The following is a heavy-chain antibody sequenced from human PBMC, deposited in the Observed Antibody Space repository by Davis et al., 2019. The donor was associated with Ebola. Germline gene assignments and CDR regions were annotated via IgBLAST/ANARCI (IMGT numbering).Heavy chain of an antibody. CDR1: GYIFSSYW. CDR2: VFPGDSDT. J-gene: IGHJ3*02. V-gene: IGHV5-51*01. CDR3: ARMVLVVYAPDDAFDI. Sequence: GESLKISCKGSGYIFSSYWIGWVRQMPGKGLEWMGIVFPGDSDTRYSPSFQGQVTISADKSINTAYLQWSSLKASDTAMYYCARMVLVVYAPDDAFDIWGQGTMVTVSS. D-gene: IGHD2-8*02.